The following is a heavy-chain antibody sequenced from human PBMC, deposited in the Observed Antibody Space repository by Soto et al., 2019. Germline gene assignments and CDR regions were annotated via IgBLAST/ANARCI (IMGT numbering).Heavy chain of an antibody. D-gene: IGHD2-15*01. J-gene: IGHJ4*02. CDR2: MNPNSGNT. CDR1: GYTFTSYD. CDR3: ARGYCSGGSCHFAY. V-gene: IGHV1-8*01. Sequence: ASVKVSCKASGYTFTSYDINWVRQATGQGLEWMGWMNPNSGNTGYAQKFQGRVTKTRNTSISTAYMELSSLRSEDTAVYYCARGYCSGGSCHFAYRGQGTLVTVSS.